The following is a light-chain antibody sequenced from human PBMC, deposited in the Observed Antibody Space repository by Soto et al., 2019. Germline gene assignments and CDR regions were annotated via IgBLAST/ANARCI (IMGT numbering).Light chain of an antibody. CDR3: EEYNSYPLA. CDR2: DAS. V-gene: IGKV1-5*01. CDR1: QSTSNW. J-gene: IGKJ1*01. Sequence: DIQMTQSPSTLSASVGDRVTITCRASQSTSNWLAWYHQKPGKAPNLLIYDASTLESGVPSRFIGSGSGTELTRTFSCLRPNDFATYDCEEYNSYPLAFGQGTKVEIE.